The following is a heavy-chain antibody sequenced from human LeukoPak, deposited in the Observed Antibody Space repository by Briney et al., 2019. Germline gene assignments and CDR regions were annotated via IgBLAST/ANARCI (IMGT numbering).Heavy chain of an antibody. CDR1: GYTFTGYY. D-gene: IGHD5-12*01. CDR3: ARRQRYSGYDRVHPGHFDY. Sequence: ASVKVSCKASGYTFTGYYMHWVRQAPGQGLEWMGWINPNSGGTNYAQKFQGRVTMTRDTSISTAYMELSRLRSDDTAVYYCARRQRYSGYDRVHPGHFDYWGQGTLVTVSS. CDR2: INPNSGGT. V-gene: IGHV1-2*02. J-gene: IGHJ4*02.